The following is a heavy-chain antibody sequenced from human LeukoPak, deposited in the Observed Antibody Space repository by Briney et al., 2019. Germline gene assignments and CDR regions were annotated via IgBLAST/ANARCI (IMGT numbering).Heavy chain of an antibody. CDR3: ARVITMIRGLDP. J-gene: IGHJ5*02. CDR2: IYHSGST. Sequence: SETLSLTCAVSGGSISSSNWWSWVRQPPGKGLEWIGEIYHSGSTNYNPSLKSRVTISVDTSKKQFSLKLTSVTAADTAVYYCARVITMIRGLDPWGQGTLVTVSS. CDR1: GGSISSSNW. V-gene: IGHV4-4*02. D-gene: IGHD3-10*01.